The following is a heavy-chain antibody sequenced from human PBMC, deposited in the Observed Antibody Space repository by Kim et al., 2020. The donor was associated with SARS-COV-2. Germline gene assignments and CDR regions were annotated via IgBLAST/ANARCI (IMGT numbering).Heavy chain of an antibody. J-gene: IGHJ6*02. V-gene: IGHV3-9*01. Sequence: GGSLRLSCAASGFTFDDYAMHWVRQAPGKGLEWVSGISWNSGSIGYADSVKGRFTISRDNAKNSLYLQMNSLRAEDTALYYCAKDIGRGVIISDYYGMDVWGQGTTVTVSS. D-gene: IGHD3-10*01. CDR2: ISWNSGSI. CDR3: AKDIGRGVIISDYYGMDV. CDR1: GFTFDDYA.